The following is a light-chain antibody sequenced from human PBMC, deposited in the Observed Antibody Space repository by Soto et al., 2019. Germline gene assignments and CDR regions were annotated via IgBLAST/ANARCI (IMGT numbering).Light chain of an antibody. J-gene: IGLJ1*01. Sequence: QSALTQPASVSGSPGQSITISCTGTSSDVGNYNLVSWYQQHPGKAPKLMIYEGSKRPSGVSNRFSGSKSCNTASLTISILQAEDEADYYCCSYAGSSTYVFGTGTKVTVL. V-gene: IGLV2-23*01. CDR3: CSYAGSSTYV. CDR1: SSDVGNYNL. CDR2: EGS.